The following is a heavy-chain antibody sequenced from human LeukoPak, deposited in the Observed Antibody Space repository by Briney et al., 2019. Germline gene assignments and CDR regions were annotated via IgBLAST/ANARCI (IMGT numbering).Heavy chain of an antibody. J-gene: IGHJ4*02. CDR3: AKGSGNGYGSGPFDY. Sequence: PGGSLRLSCAASGFTFSSYWMSWVRQAPGKGLEWVSAISTDAGETHYADSVKGRFTISRDNSKNTVSLQMSSLRAEDTALYYCAKGSGNGYGSGPFDYWGQGTLVTVSS. D-gene: IGHD3-10*01. CDR1: GFTFSSYW. CDR2: ISTDAGET. V-gene: IGHV3-23*01.